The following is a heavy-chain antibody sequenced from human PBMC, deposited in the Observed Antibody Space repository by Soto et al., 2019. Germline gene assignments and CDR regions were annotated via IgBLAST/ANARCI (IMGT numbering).Heavy chain of an antibody. J-gene: IGHJ6*02. CDR3: ARAMYSSSWSDV. CDR1: GGSISSSSHY. V-gene: IGHV4-39*01. D-gene: IGHD6-13*01. CDR2: IYYSGST. Sequence: SETLSLTCTVSGGSISSSSHYWGWIRQPPGKGLEWIGSIYYSGSTYYNPSLKSRVTISVDTSKNQFSLKLSSVTAADTAVYYCARAMYSSSWSDVWGQGTTVTVSS.